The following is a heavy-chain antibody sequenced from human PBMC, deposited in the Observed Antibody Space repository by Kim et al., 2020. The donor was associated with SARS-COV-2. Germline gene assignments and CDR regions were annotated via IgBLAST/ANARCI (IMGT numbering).Heavy chain of an antibody. D-gene: IGHD3-3*01. V-gene: IGHV4-59*01. CDR2: IYYSGST. CDR1: GGSISSYY. Sequence: SETLSLTCTVSGGSISSYYWSWIRQPPGKGLEWIGYIYYSGSTNYNPSLKSRVTISVDTSKNQFSLKLSSVTAADTAVYYCARAARRFGVFHYYGMDVWGQGTTVTVSS. J-gene: IGHJ6*02. CDR3: ARAARRFGVFHYYGMDV.